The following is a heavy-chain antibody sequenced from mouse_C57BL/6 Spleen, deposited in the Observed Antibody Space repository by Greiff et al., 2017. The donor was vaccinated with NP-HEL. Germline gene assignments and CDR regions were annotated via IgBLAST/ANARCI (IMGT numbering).Heavy chain of an antibody. J-gene: IGHJ2*01. CDR2: INPNNGGT. Sequence: VQLQQSGPELVKPGASVKIPCKASGYTFTDYNMDWVKQSHGKSLEWIGDINPNNGGTIYNQKFKGKATLTVDKSSSTAYMELRSLTSEDTAVYYCARVGQLRLHYFDYWGQGTTLTVSS. V-gene: IGHV1-18*01. CDR1: GYTFTDYN. D-gene: IGHD3-2*02. CDR3: ARVGQLRLHYFDY.